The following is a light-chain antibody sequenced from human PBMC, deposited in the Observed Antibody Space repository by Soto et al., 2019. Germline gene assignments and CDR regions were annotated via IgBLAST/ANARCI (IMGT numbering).Light chain of an antibody. Sequence: QSALTQPASVSGSPGQSITISCTGTSSDVGSYNLVSWYQQHPDKAPKLMIYEGSKRPSGVSNRFSGSKSGNTASLTISGLQAEDEADYYCCSYAGSREVFGTGTKVTVL. J-gene: IGLJ1*01. CDR2: EGS. CDR3: CSYAGSREV. CDR1: SSDVGSYNL. V-gene: IGLV2-23*01.